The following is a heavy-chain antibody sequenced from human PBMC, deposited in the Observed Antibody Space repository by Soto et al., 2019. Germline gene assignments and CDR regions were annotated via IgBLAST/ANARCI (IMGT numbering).Heavy chain of an antibody. Sequence: SETLSLSCTASGGSVSSGDYYWSWIRQPPGKGLEWIGYIYYSGNTNYNPSLKSRVIISVDTSKNLFSLKLTSVTAADTAVYHCARIPMDPSMIYSLLPSGPGTLVTVFS. CDR3: ARIPMDPSMIYSLLP. V-gene: IGHV4-61*08. CDR1: GGSVSSGDYY. J-gene: IGHJ5*02. D-gene: IGHD3-16*01. CDR2: IYYSGNT.